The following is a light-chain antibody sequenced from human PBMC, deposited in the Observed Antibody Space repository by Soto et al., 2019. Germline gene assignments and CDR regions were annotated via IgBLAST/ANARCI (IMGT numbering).Light chain of an antibody. V-gene: IGKV1-5*01. CDR2: DAS. CDR3: HTYNSYSLHT. CDR1: QSVSRR. Sequence: DIQMTQSPSTLSASVGDRITITCRASQSVSRRLAWFQQKPGKAPKLLIYDASSLESGVPSRFSGRGSGTGLTLTISSLQPDDCATYYCHTYNSYSLHTFGQGTKLEIK. J-gene: IGKJ2*01.